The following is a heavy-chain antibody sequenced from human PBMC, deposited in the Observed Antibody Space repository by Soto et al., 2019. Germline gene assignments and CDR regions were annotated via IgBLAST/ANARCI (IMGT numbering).Heavy chain of an antibody. CDR2: INAGNGNT. V-gene: IGHV1-3*05. Sequence: QVQLVQSGAEEKKPGASVKVSCKASGYTFTSYAMNWVRQAPGQRLELMGWINAGNGNTKYSQKFQGRVTITRDTSASTAYMELSSMRSEDTAGYYCARGGPPIDYWGQGTLVTVSS. CDR3: ARGGPPIDY. J-gene: IGHJ4*02. CDR1: GYTFTSYA. D-gene: IGHD3-10*01.